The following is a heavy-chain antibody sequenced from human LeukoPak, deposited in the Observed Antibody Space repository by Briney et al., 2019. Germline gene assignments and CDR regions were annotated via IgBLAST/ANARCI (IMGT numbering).Heavy chain of an antibody. Sequence: GGSLRLSCAASGFIFSDYYMSWIRDTPGKGLEWISYISSSGSTIHYADSVQGRFTISRDNAKNSLYLEMNSLRAEDTAIYYCARGEVRGRYFDWLSGAAFYWGQGTLVTVSS. CDR1: GFIFSDYY. D-gene: IGHD3-9*01. CDR2: ISSSGSTI. J-gene: IGHJ4*02. V-gene: IGHV3-11*04. CDR3: ARGEVRGRYFDWLSGAAFY.